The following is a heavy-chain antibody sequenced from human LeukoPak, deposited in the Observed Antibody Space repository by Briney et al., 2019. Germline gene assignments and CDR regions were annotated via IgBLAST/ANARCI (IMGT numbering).Heavy chain of an antibody. V-gene: IGHV4-34*01. J-gene: IGHJ4*02. CDR3: ARVFDCSGGSCYHYPFFDY. Sequence: HPSETLSLTCAVYGGSFSGYYWSWIRQPPGKGLEWIGEINHSGSTNYNPSLKSRVTISVDTSKNQFSLKLSSVTAADTAVYYCARVFDCSGGSCYHYPFFDYWGQGTLVTVSS. CDR1: GGSFSGYY. CDR2: INHSGST. D-gene: IGHD2-15*01.